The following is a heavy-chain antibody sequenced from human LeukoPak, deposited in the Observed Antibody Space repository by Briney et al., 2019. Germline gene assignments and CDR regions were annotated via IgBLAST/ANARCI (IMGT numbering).Heavy chain of an antibody. CDR1: GFTFSSYA. CDR3: AKAGDSSGYYYVDLDY. J-gene: IGHJ4*02. CDR2: ISGSGGST. Sequence: GGSLRLSCAASGFTFSSYAMSWVRQAPGKGLEWVSAISGSGGSTYYADSVKGRFTISRDNSKNTLYLQMNSLGAEDTAVYYCAKAGDSSGYYYVDLDYWGQGTLVTVSS. D-gene: IGHD3-22*01. V-gene: IGHV3-23*01.